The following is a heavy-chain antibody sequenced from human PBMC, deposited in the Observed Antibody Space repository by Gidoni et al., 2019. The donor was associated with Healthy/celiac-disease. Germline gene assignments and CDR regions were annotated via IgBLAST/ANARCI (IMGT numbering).Heavy chain of an antibody. Sequence: QLQLQESGPGLVKPSETLSLTCTVSGGSISSSRYYWGWIRQPPGKGLEWIGSIYYSGSTYYNPSLKSRVTISVDTSKNQFSLKLSSVTAADTAVYYCARNEVWDYYDSSGFWYFDLWGRGTLVTVSS. J-gene: IGHJ2*01. D-gene: IGHD3-22*01. V-gene: IGHV4-39*01. CDR2: IYYSGST. CDR3: ARNEVWDYYDSSGFWYFDL. CDR1: GGSISSSRYY.